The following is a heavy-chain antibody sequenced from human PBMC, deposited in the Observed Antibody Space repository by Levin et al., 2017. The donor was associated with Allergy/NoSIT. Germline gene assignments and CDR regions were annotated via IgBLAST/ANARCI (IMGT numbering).Heavy chain of an antibody. CDR3: ARDKQLPGDYYYGMDV. Sequence: GGSLRLSCAASGFTFSDYYMSWIRQAPGKGLEWVSYISSSGSTIYYADSVKGRFTISRDNAKNSLYLQMNSLRAEDTAVYYCARDKQLPGDYYYGMDVWGQGTTVTVSS. CDR1: GFTFSDYY. V-gene: IGHV3-11*01. D-gene: IGHD5-18*01. CDR2: ISSSGSTI. J-gene: IGHJ6*02.